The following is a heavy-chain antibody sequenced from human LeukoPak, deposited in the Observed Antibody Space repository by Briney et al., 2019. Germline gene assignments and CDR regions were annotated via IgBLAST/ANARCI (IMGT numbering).Heavy chain of an antibody. CDR2: IWYDGSNK. CDR3: ARGLGDWYYFDY. V-gene: IGHV3-33*08. D-gene: IGHD3-9*01. Sequence: GGSLRLSCAASGFTFSSYGMHWLRQAPGKGLEWVAVIWYDGSNKYYADSVKGRFTISRDNSKNTLYLQMNSLRAEDTAVYYCARGLGDWYYFDYWGQGTLVTVSS. CDR1: GFTFSSYG. J-gene: IGHJ4*02.